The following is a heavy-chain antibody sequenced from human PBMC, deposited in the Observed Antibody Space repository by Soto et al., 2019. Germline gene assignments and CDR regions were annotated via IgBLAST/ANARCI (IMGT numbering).Heavy chain of an antibody. V-gene: IGHV1-69*01. Sequence: QVQLVQSGAEVKKPGSSVKVSCKASGGTFSSYAISWVRQAPGQGLEWMGGIIPIFGTANYAQKFQGRVTITADESTSTAYMELSSLRSEDTAVYYCAREVAEAYYYDSSGYDAFDIRGQGTMVTVSS. D-gene: IGHD3-22*01. J-gene: IGHJ3*02. CDR2: IIPIFGTA. CDR3: AREVAEAYYYDSSGYDAFDI. CDR1: GGTFSSYA.